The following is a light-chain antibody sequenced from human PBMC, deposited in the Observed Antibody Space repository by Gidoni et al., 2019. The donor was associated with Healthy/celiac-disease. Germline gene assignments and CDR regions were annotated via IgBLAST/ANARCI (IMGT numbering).Light chain of an antibody. CDR2: KAS. V-gene: IGKV1-5*03. CDR3: QQYNSYSWT. J-gene: IGKJ1*01. Sequence: DIQMTQSPSTLSAAVGDRVTITCRASQSISSWCAWYQQKPGKAPKLLFYKASSLESGVPSRFSGSGSGTEFTLTISSLQPDDFATYYCQQYNSYSWTFGQGTKVEIK. CDR1: QSISSW.